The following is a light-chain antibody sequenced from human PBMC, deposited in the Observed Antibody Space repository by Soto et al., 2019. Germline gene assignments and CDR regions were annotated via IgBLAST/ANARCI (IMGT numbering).Light chain of an antibody. CDR2: GAS. CDR1: QSVSSN. V-gene: IGKV3-15*01. Sequence: EIVMTQSPATLSVSPGDRATLSCRASQSVSSNLAWYQQRPGQAPRLLIYGASTRATGIPARFSGSGSGTDFTLTISRLEPEDFATYYCQQYNSYPLTFGGGTKVDIK. J-gene: IGKJ4*01. CDR3: QQYNSYPLT.